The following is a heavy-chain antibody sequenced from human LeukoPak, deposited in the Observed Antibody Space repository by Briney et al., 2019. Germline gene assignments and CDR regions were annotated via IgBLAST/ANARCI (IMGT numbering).Heavy chain of an antibody. D-gene: IGHD2-2*01. CDR1: GYTFTSYG. J-gene: IGHJ4*02. CDR3: AVVVPAAMRTVFDY. V-gene: IGHV1-18*01. CDR2: ISTYNGNT. Sequence: GASVKVSCKASGYTFTSYGISWVRQAPGQGLEWMGWISTYNGNTNYAQKLQGRVTTTTDTSTSTAYMELRSLRSDDTAVYYCAVVVPAAMRTVFDYWGQGTLVTVSS.